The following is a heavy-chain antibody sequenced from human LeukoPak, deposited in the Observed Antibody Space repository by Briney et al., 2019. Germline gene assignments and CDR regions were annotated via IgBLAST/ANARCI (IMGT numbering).Heavy chain of an antibody. J-gene: IGHJ6*02. V-gene: IGHV4-34*01. CDR3: AREWFHGSGNLGDYYYYYGMDV. CDR2: INHSGST. CDR1: GGSFSGYY. D-gene: IGHD3-10*01. Sequence: SETLSLTCAVYGGSFSGYYWSWIRQPPGKGLEWIGEINHSGSTNYNPSLKSRATISVDASKNQLSLKLSSVTAADTAVYYCAREWFHGSGNLGDYYYYYGMDVWGQGTTVTVSS.